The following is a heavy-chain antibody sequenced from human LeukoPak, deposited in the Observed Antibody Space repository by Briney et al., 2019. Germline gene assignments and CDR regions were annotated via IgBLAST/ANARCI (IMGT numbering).Heavy chain of an antibody. J-gene: IGHJ4*02. CDR1: GFTVSSNY. V-gene: IGHV3-66*01. CDR2: IYSGGST. D-gene: IGHD3-22*01. CDR3: ASPKGDDSSGYYYDYFDY. Sequence: GGSLRLSCAASGFTVSSNYMSWVRQAPGKGLEWVSVIYSGGSTYYADSVKGRFTISRDNSKNTLYLQTNSLRAEDTAVYYCASPKGDDSSGYYYDYFDYWGQGTLVTVSS.